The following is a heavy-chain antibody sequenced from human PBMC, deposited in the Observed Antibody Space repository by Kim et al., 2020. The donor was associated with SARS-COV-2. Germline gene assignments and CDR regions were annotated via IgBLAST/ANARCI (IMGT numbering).Heavy chain of an antibody. CDR1: GGSISDNY. CDR2: IYYTGTT. J-gene: IGHJ3*01. Sequence: SETLSLTCAVSGGSISDNYWSWIRQPPGKGLEWVGYIYYTGTTTYNPSLQSRITISVDTPKNQFSLKLSSVTAADTGGYYCARYFPTPGRGFDGWGPGTTLIVSS. D-gene: IGHD3-9*01. V-gene: IGHV4-59*01. CDR3: ARYFPTPGRGFDG.